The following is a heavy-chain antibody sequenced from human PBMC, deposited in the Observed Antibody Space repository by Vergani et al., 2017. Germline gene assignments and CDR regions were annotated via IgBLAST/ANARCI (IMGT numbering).Heavy chain of an antibody. CDR3: ARGGHFYLWNGDSREESCGD. D-gene: IGHD3-3*01. J-gene: IGHJ1*01. Sequence: QVQLQESGPGLVKPSQTLSLTCTVSGGSISSGDYYWSWIRQPPGKGLEWIGYIYYSGSTYYNTSLKSRVTISVDTSKNQFSLKLSSVTAADTAVYYCARGGHFYLWNGDSREESCGDWSRGTLVTVSS. CDR2: IYYSGST. V-gene: IGHV4-30-4*01. CDR1: GGSISSGDYY.